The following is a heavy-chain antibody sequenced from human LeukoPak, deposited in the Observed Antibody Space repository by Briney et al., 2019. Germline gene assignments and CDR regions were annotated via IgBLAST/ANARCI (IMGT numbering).Heavy chain of an antibody. Sequence: SETLSLTCTVSGGSISSGGYYWSWIRQHPGKGLEWIGYIYYSGSTYYNPYLKSRVTISVDTSKNQFSLQLSSVTAADTAVYYCARDDNYYDSSGYYPTFQHWGQGTLVTVSS. D-gene: IGHD3-22*01. CDR3: ARDDNYYDSSGYYPTFQH. CDR1: GGSISSGGYY. V-gene: IGHV4-31*03. CDR2: IYYSGST. J-gene: IGHJ1*01.